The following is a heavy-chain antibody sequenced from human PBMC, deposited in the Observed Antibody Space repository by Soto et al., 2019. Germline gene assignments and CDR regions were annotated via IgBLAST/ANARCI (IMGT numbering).Heavy chain of an antibody. CDR3: ARVKRPPYYYDSSGYYHVNWFDP. Sequence: SETLALTCAVSGGSGGRDSFWNWIRQSPGKGLEWIGYVYYSGSTCYNPSLKSRLTISVDPSKNQFSLKLSSVTAADTAVYYCARVKRPPYYYDSSGYYHVNWFDPWGQGTRVTVSS. D-gene: IGHD3-22*01. CDR2: VYYSGST. J-gene: IGHJ5*02. V-gene: IGHV4-30-4*01. CDR1: GGSGGRDSF.